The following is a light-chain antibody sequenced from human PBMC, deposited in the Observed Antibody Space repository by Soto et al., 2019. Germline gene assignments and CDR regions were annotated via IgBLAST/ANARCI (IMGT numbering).Light chain of an antibody. Sequence: EIVLTQPPGTLSLSPGERAILSCRASQTFTNNFLAWYQQKPGQAPRLLIYGASSRATGIPDRFSGSGSGTDFTLIISRLEPEDFAVYYCQQYGSSPYTFGQGTNLEIK. CDR2: GAS. J-gene: IGKJ2*01. CDR3: QQYGSSPYT. V-gene: IGKV3-20*01. CDR1: QTFTNNF.